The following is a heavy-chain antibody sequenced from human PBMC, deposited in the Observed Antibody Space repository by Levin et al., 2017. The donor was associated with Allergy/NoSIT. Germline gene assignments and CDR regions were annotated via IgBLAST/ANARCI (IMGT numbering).Heavy chain of an antibody. CDR2: MRPSSGDT. CDR1: GYSFNSYD. V-gene: IGHV1-8*02. CDR3: ARGTHFYDSAGP. J-gene: IGHJ5*02. D-gene: IGHD3-22*01. Sequence: ASVKVSCRASGYSFNSYDINWVRRAPGEGLEWMGWMRPSSGDTGFAQKFQGRVTMTRNISTNTAYMELRTLTSEDTAVYYCARGTHFYDSAGPWGQGTLVTVSS.